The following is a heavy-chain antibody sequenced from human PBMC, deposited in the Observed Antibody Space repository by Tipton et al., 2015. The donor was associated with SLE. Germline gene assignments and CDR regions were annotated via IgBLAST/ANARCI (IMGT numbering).Heavy chain of an antibody. CDR1: RGSFSGYH. CDR2: LYYSGST. D-gene: IGHD2/OR15-2a*01. Sequence: LRLSCTIYRGSFSGYHWSWIRQPPGKGLEWIGSLYYSGSTYYNPSLKSRLTISVDTSKNQFSLKLSSVTAADTAVYYCAREGNTWYFDLWGRGTLVTVSS. V-gene: IGHV4-34*01. CDR3: AREGNTWYFDL. J-gene: IGHJ2*01.